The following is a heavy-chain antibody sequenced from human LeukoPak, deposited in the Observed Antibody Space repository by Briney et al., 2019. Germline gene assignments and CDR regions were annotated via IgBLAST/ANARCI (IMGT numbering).Heavy chain of an antibody. V-gene: IGHV1-2*02. Sequence: GASVKVSCKASGYTFTGYYMHWVRQAPGQGLEWMGWINPNNGGTNYAQKFQGRVTMTRDTSISTAYMELSRLRSDDTAVYYCARGVYYYDSSGYYYEDAFDIWGQGTMVTVSS. D-gene: IGHD3-22*01. CDR2: INPNNGGT. CDR3: ARGVYYYDSSGYYYEDAFDI. J-gene: IGHJ3*02. CDR1: GYTFTGYY.